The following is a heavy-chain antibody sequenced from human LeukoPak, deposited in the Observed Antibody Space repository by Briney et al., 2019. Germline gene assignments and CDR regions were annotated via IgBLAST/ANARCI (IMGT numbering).Heavy chain of an antibody. CDR3: TSTTSYYYDTSGYFEY. CDR1: GFFIGSSCLN. V-gene: IGHV4-39*02. CDR2: LAYSGST. Sequence: SETLSLTCTVSGFFIGSSCLNWAWIRQTPGKGLEWIGSLAYSGSTYYKSSLKSRVTLSVDAAKNHFSLNLTSVTAADTALFYCTSTTSYYYDTSGYFEYWGQGILVTVSS. J-gene: IGHJ4*02. D-gene: IGHD3-22*01.